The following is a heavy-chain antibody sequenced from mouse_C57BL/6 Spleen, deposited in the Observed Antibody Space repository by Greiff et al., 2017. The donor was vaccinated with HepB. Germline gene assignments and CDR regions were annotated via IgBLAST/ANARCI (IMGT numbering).Heavy chain of an antibody. D-gene: IGHD2-1*01. CDR3: ARGEGNPWFAY. J-gene: IGHJ3*01. V-gene: IGHV1-42*01. CDR1: GYSFTGYY. Sequence: EVKLMESGPELVKPGASVKISCKASGYSFTGYYMNWVKQSPEKSLEWIGEINPSTGGTTYNQKFKAKATSTVDKSSSTAYMQLKSLTSEDSAVYYCARGEGNPWFAYWGQGTLVTVSA. CDR2: INPSTGGT.